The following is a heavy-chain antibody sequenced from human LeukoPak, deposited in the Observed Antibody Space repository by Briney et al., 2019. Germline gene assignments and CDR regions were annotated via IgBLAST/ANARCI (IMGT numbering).Heavy chain of an antibody. CDR3: AKDSDSYGNRHFDH. V-gene: IGHV3-30*02. J-gene: IGHJ4*02. CDR2: IGYDGSKI. CDR1: GLTFSRYG. D-gene: IGHD2/OR15-2a*01. Sequence: GGSVRLSCAASGLTFSRYGMQWVRQAPGKGLEWVAFIGYDGSKIYYADSVKGRFTISRDNSKNTVYLQMNSLRVEDTAVYYCAKDSDSYGNRHFDHWGQGTLVTVSS.